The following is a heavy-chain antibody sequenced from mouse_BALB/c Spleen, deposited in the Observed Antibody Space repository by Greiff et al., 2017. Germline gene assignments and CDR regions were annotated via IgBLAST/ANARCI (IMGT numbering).Heavy chain of an antibody. J-gene: IGHJ4*01. D-gene: IGHD2-14*01. CDR3: TGYDLYAMVY. V-gene: IGHV1-5*01. CDR1: GYSFTSYW. CDR2: IYPGNSDT. Sequence: VQLQQSGTVLARPGASVKMSCKASGYSFTSYWMHWVKQRPGQGLEWIGAIYPGNSDTSYNQKFKGKVKLTAVTSASTAYMELSSLTNEDSAVYYCTGYDLYAMVYWGQGTPVTVSA.